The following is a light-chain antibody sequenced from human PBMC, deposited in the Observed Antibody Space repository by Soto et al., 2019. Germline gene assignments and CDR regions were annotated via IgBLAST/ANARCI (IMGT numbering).Light chain of an antibody. V-gene: IGKV3-20*01. J-gene: IGKJ3*01. CDR3: QQYGDSVFT. CDR1: ESVNSGY. Sequence: PGERATLSRRASESVNSGYLAWFQQKPGRAPRLLIFGTSGRATGIPDRFRGNGSRTDFTLTISRVEPEDFAVYYCQQYGDSVFTFGPGTKVEIK. CDR2: GTS.